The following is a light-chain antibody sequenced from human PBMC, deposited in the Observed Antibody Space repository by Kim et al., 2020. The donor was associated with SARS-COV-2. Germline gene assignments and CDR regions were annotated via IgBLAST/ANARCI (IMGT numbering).Light chain of an antibody. CDR2: RNN. Sequence: GQRCTTTGSGSSSTIGRNYLYGYQQLPGTAPKLLIDRNNQRPSGVPDRFSGSKSDTSASLVISGLQSEDEADYYCAVWEDSLSAWVFGGGTQLTVL. CDR1: SSTIGRNY. CDR3: AVWEDSLSAWV. V-gene: IGLV1-47*01. J-gene: IGLJ3*02.